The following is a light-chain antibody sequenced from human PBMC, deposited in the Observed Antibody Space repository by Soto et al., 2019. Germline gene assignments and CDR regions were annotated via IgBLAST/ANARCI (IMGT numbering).Light chain of an antibody. CDR2: EGS. J-gene: IGLJ1*01. CDR3: CSYAGSSTYV. CDR1: SSDVGTYNL. Sequence: QSALTQPGSVSGSPGQSITISCTGTSSDVGTYNLVSWYQHHPGKAPKLMIYEGSKRPSGVSNRFSGSKSGNTASLTISGLQAEDEADYYCCSYAGSSTYVFGTGTKVTVL. V-gene: IGLV2-23*01.